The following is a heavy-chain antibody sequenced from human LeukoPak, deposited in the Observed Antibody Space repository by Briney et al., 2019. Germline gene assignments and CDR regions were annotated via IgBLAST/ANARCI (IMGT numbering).Heavy chain of an antibody. Sequence: SQTLSLTCAISGDSVSSNSAAWNWIRQSPSRGLEWLGRTYYRSKWYNDYAVSVKSRITINPDTSKNQFSLKLSSVTAADTAVYYCARDRQSSGYYRWYYYYGMDVWGQGTTVTVSS. D-gene: IGHD3-22*01. CDR3: ARDRQSSGYYRWYYYYGMDV. V-gene: IGHV6-1*01. CDR2: TYYRSKWYN. CDR1: GDSVSSNSAA. J-gene: IGHJ6*02.